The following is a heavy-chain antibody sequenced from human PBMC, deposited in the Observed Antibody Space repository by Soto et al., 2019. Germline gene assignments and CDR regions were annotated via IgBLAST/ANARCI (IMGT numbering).Heavy chain of an antibody. V-gene: IGHV3-74*01. CDR3: ARERYYRGSGGYYLVSGFES. J-gene: IGHJ4*02. D-gene: IGHD3-22*01. Sequence: GGSLRLSCAASGFTFISYWMHWVRQAPGKGLVWVSRINYDGSSTSYADSVKGRFTISRDNAKNTLYLQMYSLRAEDTAVYFCARERYYRGSGGYYLVSGFESWGKGSLVTVSS. CDR2: INYDGSST. CDR1: GFTFISYW.